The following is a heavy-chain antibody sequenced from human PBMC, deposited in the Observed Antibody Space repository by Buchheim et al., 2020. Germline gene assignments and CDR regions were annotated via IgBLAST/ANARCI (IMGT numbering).Heavy chain of an antibody. Sequence: QVQLVESGGGVVQPGRSLRLSCAASGFTFSSYAMHWVRQAPGKGLEWVAVISYDGSNKYYEDSVKGRLTISRDNSKNKLYLQMNSLRAEDTAVYYCARETSGRYYYYYYGMDVWGQGTT. V-gene: IGHV3-30*04. CDR1: GFTFSSYA. CDR2: ISYDGSNK. CDR3: ARETSGRYYYYYYGMDV. D-gene: IGHD2-2*01. J-gene: IGHJ6*02.